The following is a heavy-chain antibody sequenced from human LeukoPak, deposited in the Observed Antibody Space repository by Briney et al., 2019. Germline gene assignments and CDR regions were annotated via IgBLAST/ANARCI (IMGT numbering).Heavy chain of an antibody. CDR1: GFTFSSYA. J-gene: IGHJ6*02. D-gene: IGHD3-3*02. Sequence: GGSLRLSCAASGFTFSSYAMSWVRQAPGKGLEWVSAISGSGGSTYYADSVKGRFTISRDNSKNTLYLQMNSLRAEDTAVYYCAKDRGHFWSGYYTVVPYYYGMDVWGQGTTVTVSS. CDR3: AKDRGHFWSGYYTVVPYYYGMDV. V-gene: IGHV3-23*01. CDR2: ISGSGGST.